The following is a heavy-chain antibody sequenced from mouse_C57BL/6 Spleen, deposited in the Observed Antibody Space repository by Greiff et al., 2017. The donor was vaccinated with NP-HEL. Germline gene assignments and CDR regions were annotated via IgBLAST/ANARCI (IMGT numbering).Heavy chain of an antibody. Sequence: QVQLQQPGAELVMPGASVKLSCKASGYTFTSYWMHWVKQRPGQGLEWIGVIDPSDSYTNYNQKFKGKSTLTVDKSSSTAYMQLSSLTSEDSAVYYCASYDGYYWGQGTLVTVSA. J-gene: IGHJ3*01. CDR2: IDPSDSYT. CDR3: ASYDGYY. V-gene: IGHV1-69*01. CDR1: GYTFTSYW. D-gene: IGHD2-3*01.